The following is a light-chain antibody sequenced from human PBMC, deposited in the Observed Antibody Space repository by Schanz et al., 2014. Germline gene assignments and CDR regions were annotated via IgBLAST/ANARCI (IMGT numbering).Light chain of an antibody. J-gene: IGLJ2*01. V-gene: IGLV2-8*01. CDR3: SSFRYSATQYGTQ. CDR1: SSDVGGYIY. Sequence: QSALTQPPSASGSPGQSVTISCTGTSSDVGGYIYVSWYQQHPGKAPKLMIYDVSKRPSGVPDRFSGSKSGNTASLTISGLQPDDEADYYCSSFRYSATQYGTQFGGGTKLTVL. CDR2: DVS.